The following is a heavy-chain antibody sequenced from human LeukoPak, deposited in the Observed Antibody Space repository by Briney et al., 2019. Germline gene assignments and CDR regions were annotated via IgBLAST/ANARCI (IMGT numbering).Heavy chain of an antibody. CDR3: ARGNLPDCSSTSCYLDAFDI. Sequence: PSETLSLTCAVYGGSFSGYYWSWIRQPPGKGLEWIGEINHSGSTNYNPSLKSRVTISVDTSKNQFSLKLSSVTAADTAVYYCARGNLPDCSSTSCYLDAFDIWGLGTMVTVSS. V-gene: IGHV4-34*01. CDR1: GGSFSGYY. CDR2: INHSGST. J-gene: IGHJ3*02. D-gene: IGHD2-2*01.